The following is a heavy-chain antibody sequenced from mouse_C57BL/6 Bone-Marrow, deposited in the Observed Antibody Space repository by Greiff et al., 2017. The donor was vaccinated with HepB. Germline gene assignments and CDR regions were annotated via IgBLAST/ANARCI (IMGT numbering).Heavy chain of an antibody. CDR1: GFNIKDDY. J-gene: IGHJ2*01. CDR2: IDPENGDT. Sequence: EVQLQQSGAELVRPGASVKLSCTASGFNIKDDYMHWVKQRPEQGLEWIGWIDPENGDTEYASKFQGKATITADTSSNTAYLQLSSLTSEYTAVYYCTTYYYGSSPDYWGQGTTLTVSS. V-gene: IGHV14-4*01. CDR3: TTYYYGSSPDY. D-gene: IGHD1-1*01.